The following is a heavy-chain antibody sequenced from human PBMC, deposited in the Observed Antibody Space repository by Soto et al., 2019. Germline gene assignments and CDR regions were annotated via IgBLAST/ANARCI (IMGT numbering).Heavy chain of an antibody. Sequence: SETLSLTCAVYGGSFSGYDWSWIRQPPGKGLEWIGEINHSGSTNYNPSRKSRVTISVDTSKNQFSLKLSSVTAADTAVYYCARGGGGGSGWSYYYYYGMDVWGQGTTVTDSS. J-gene: IGHJ6*02. CDR2: INHSGST. CDR3: ARGGGGGSGWSYYYYYGMDV. CDR1: GGSFSGYD. D-gene: IGHD6-19*01. V-gene: IGHV4-34*01.